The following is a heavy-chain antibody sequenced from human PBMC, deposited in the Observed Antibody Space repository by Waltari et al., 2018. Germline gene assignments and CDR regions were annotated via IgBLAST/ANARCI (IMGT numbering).Heavy chain of an antibody. J-gene: IGHJ1*01. CDR1: GFMFSDHY. CDR3: SYSGSYKHFQD. CDR2: VRDKANRYTT. V-gene: IGHV3-72*01. D-gene: IGHD1-26*01. Sequence: EVQLVESGGGLVQPGGSLRLSCAASGFMFSDHYMDWVRQAPGKGLGGCGRVRDKANRYTTEYAASVKGRFTISRDDLKNSLFLQMNSLKTEDTAVYYCSYSGSYKHFQDWGQGTLVTVSS.